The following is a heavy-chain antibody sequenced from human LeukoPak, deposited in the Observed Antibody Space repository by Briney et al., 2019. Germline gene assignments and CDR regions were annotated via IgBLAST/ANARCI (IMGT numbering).Heavy chain of an antibody. CDR1: GFTFRSFG. J-gene: IGHJ4*02. V-gene: IGHV3-23*01. D-gene: IGHD3-10*01. CDR3: AKDVSAAPGY. Sequence: GGSLRLSCAASGFTFRSFGMSWVRQAPGKGLEWVSTVSATGGSTYYADSVKGRFTISRDNFKNTVFLRMNSLRAEDTALYYCAKDVSAAPGYWGQGTLVTVSS. CDR2: VSATGGST.